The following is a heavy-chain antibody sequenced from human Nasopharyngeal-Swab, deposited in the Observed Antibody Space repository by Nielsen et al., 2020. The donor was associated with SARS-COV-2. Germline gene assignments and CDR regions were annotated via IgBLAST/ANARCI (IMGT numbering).Heavy chain of an antibody. Sequence: GESLKISCAASGFTFSSYSMNWVRQAPGKGLEWVSSISSSSSYIYYAESVKGRFTISRDNAKNSLYLQLNSLRAEDTAVYYCARVGLFDYWGQGTLVTVSS. CDR1: GFTFSSYS. J-gene: IGHJ4*02. CDR2: ISSSSSYI. V-gene: IGHV3-21*01. CDR3: ARVGLFDY.